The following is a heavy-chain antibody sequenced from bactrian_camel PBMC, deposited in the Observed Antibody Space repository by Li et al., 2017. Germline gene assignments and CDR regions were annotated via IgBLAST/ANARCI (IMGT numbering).Heavy chain of an antibody. V-gene: IGHV3S60*01. Sequence: VQLVESGGGSVQAGGDLKLSCAVSGGLTWDRYMAWFRQAPGKEREGVAVIWRNGGSTYYADSAKGRFTISRDNAKNTVYLQMNSLKPEDTAVYYCVRDLFITSTGPNSDYELNYWGQGTQVTVS. CDR1: GGLTWDRY. CDR3: VRDLFITSTGPNSDYELNY. CDR2: IWRNGGST. D-gene: IGHD4*01. J-gene: IGHJ4*01.